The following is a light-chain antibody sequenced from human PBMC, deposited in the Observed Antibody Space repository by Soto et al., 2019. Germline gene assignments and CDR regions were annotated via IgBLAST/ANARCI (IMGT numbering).Light chain of an antibody. V-gene: IGKV3-15*01. CDR3: HQYNTWPLT. J-gene: IGKJ4*01. Sequence: EIVMTQSPVALSVSPGERATLSCRASQAIRSDLAWYQQKPGQAPRLLISDVSTRATGIPARFNGSGSGTAFTLAISSLQFEDFAVYYCHQYNTWPLTFGGGTKVEIK. CDR2: DVS. CDR1: QAIRSD.